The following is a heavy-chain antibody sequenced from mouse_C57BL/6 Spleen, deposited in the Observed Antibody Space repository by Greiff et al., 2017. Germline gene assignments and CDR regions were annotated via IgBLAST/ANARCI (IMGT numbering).Heavy chain of an antibody. CDR3: AREGIYYGNPFAY. Sequence: QVQLQQPGPELVKPGASVKISCKASGYAFSSSWMNWVKQRPGQGLEWIGRIYPGDGDTNYNGKFKGKATLTADKSSSTAYMQLSSLTSEDSAVYFCAREGIYYGNPFAYWGQGTLVTVSA. D-gene: IGHD2-1*01. CDR1: GYAFSSSW. J-gene: IGHJ3*01. V-gene: IGHV1-82*01. CDR2: IYPGDGDT.